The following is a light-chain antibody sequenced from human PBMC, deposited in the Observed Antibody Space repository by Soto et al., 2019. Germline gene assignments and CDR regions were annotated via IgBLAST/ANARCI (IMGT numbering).Light chain of an antibody. CDR1: QNINNN. V-gene: IGKV3-15*01. Sequence: EIVMTQSPATLSVSPGERATLSCRASQNINNNLAWYQQKPGQGPRLLIYGASSRATGIPARFSGSGSGTGFTLTISSLQSEDFAIYYWQQYNNWPLTFGGGTKVEIK. CDR3: QQYNNWPLT. CDR2: GAS. J-gene: IGKJ4*01.